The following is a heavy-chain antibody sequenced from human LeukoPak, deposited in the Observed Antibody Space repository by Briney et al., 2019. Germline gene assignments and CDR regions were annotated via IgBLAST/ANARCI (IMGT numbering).Heavy chain of an antibody. V-gene: IGHV3-74*01. CDR2: ITSDGGST. CDR1: GFTFRSYW. J-gene: IGHJ3*01. D-gene: IGHD3-10*01. CDR3: ARDGGDDAFDV. Sequence: QPGGSLRLSCAASGFTFRSYWMHWVPRAPGKGLVWVACITSDGGSTSYAGSVRGRFPISRDNAKNTLYLQMNSLRAEDTAVYYCARDGGDDAFDVWGQGTMVTVSS.